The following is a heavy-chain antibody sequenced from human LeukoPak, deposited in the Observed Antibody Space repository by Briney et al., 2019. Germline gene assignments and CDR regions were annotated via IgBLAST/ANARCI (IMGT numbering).Heavy chain of an antibody. J-gene: IGHJ4*02. Sequence: PSETLSLTCTVSGGSISSYYWSWIRQPPGKGLEWIGYIYYSGSTNYNPSLKSRVTMSVDTSKNQFSLKLSSVTAADTAVYYCAGDDFWSGYLFDYWGQGTLVTVSS. V-gene: IGHV4-59*12. CDR1: GGSISSYY. CDR3: AGDDFWSGYLFDY. D-gene: IGHD3-3*01. CDR2: IYYSGST.